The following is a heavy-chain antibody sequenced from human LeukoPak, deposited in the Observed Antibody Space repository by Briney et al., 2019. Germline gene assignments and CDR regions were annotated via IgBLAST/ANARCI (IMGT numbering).Heavy chain of an antibody. CDR3: AITGVLTDFDAFDI. D-gene: IGHD3-9*01. CDR1: GFTFSSYW. V-gene: IGHV3-74*01. J-gene: IGHJ3*02. Sequence: PGGSLRLSCAASGFTFSSYWKHWVRQAPGKGLAWVSRINSDGSSTSYADSVKGRFTISRDNAKNTLYLQMNSLRAEDTAVYYCAITGVLTDFDAFDIWGQGTMVTVSS. CDR2: INSDGSST.